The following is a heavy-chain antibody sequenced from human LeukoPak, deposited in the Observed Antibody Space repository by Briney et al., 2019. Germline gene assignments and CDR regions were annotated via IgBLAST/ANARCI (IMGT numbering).Heavy chain of an antibody. CDR3: AKDRRGFMVRGRNYYYGMDV. CDR2: ISYGGSNK. J-gene: IGHJ6*04. D-gene: IGHD3-10*01. Sequence: GASLRLSCAASGFTFSSYGMHWVRQAPGKGLEWVAVISYGGSNKYYADSVKGRFTISRDNSKNTLYLQMNSLRAEDTAVYYCAKDRRGFMVRGRNYYYGMDVWGKGTTVTVSS. V-gene: IGHV3-30*18. CDR1: GFTFSSYG.